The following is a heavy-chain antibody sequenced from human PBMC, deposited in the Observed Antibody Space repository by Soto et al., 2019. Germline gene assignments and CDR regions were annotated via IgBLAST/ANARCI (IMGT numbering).Heavy chain of an antibody. J-gene: IGHJ6*02. CDR2: INAGNGNT. CDR3: ASSNIAAAPYGMDV. Sequence: ASVKVSCKASVYTFTRYAMHWGRQAPGQRLEWRGWINAGNGNTKYSQKFQGRVTITRDTSASTAYMELSSLRSEDTAVYYCASSNIAAAPYGMDVWGQGTTVTVSS. V-gene: IGHV1-3*01. D-gene: IGHD6-13*01. CDR1: VYTFTRYA.